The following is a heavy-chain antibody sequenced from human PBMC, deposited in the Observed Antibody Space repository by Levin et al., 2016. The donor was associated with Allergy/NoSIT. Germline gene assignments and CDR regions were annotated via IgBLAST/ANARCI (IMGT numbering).Heavy chain of an antibody. Sequence: VRQAPGKGLEWVANIKQDGSEKYYVDSVKGRFTISRDNAKNSLYLQMNSLRAEDTAVYYCARGLDYYDSWGQGTLVTVSS. V-gene: IGHV3-7*01. CDR3: ARGLDYYDS. J-gene: IGHJ4*02. D-gene: IGHD3-22*01. CDR2: IKQDGSEK.